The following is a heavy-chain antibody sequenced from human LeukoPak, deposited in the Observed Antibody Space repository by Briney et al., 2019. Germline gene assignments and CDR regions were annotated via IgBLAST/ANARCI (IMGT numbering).Heavy chain of an antibody. CDR3: SRESGPYCPFGH. J-gene: IGHJ5*02. CDR2: INPNSGAT. CDR1: GYTFTGSY. V-gene: IGHV1-2*02. Sequence: ASVKVSCKTSGYTFTGSYMHWVRQAPGQGLEWMGWINPNSGATYYAQKFQGRVTMARDASISTAYMELSRLTSDDTAVYYCSRESGPYCPFGHWGQGTLVAVTS. D-gene: IGHD1-26*01.